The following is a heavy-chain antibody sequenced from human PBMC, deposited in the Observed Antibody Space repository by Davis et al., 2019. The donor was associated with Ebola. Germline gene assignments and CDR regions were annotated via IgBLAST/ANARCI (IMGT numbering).Heavy chain of an antibody. J-gene: IGHJ4*02. CDR3: AREYRGTYNFDY. V-gene: IGHV1-46*04. Sequence: ASVKVSCKASGYTLTNYFIHWVRQAPGHGLEWMGTINPDGETTFYAQRLRGRVTMTRDTSTSTDYMELSSLRSEDTALYYCAREYRGTYNFDYWGQGTLVTVSS. D-gene: IGHD1-26*01. CDR2: INPDGETT. CDR1: GYTLTNYF.